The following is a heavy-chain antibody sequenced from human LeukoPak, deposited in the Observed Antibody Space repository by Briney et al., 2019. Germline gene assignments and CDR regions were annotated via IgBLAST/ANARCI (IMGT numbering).Heavy chain of an antibody. CDR1: GFTLSSYE. J-gene: IGHJ4*02. CDR2: ISSSGSAI. Sequence: GGSLRLSCEASGFTLSSYEMSWVRQVPGKGLEWVSYISSSGSAIYYADSVKGRFTISRDNAKNSLYLQMNSLRAEDTGVYYCARDASLAGDRVEYWGQGTLVTVSS. D-gene: IGHD3-16*01. V-gene: IGHV3-48*03. CDR3: ARDASLAGDRVEY.